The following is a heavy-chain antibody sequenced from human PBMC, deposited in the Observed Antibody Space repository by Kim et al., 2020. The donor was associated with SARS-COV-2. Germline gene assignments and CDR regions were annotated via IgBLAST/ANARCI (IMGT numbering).Heavy chain of an antibody. Sequence: SHKRRVTVSVDTSKNQFSLKLSSVTAADTAVYYCARGDTIFGVVINAFDIWGQGTMVTVSS. V-gene: IGHV4-31*02. D-gene: IGHD3-3*01. J-gene: IGHJ3*02. CDR3: ARGDTIFGVVINAFDI.